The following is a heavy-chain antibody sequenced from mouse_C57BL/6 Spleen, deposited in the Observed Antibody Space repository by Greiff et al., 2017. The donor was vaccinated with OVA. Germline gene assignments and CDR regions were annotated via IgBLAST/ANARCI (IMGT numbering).Heavy chain of an antibody. V-gene: IGHV5-4*01. CDR1: GFTFSSYA. CDR3: ATSGSSCGGYFDV. Sequence: EVQGVESGGGLVKPGGSLKLSCAASGFTFSSYAMSWVRQTPEKRLEWVATISDGGSYTYYPDNVKGRFTISRDNAKNNLYLQMSHLKSEDTAMYYCATSGSSCGGYFDVWGTGTTVTVSS. J-gene: IGHJ1*03. CDR2: ISDGGSYT. D-gene: IGHD1-1*01.